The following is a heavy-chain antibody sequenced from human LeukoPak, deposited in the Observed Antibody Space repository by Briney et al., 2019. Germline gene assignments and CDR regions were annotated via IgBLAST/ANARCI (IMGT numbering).Heavy chain of an antibody. CDR2: INPNSGGT. CDR1: GYTFTGYY. Sequence: ASVKVSCKASGYTFTGYYMHWVLQAPGHGLESIGWINPNSGGTNYAQKFQGRVTMTRDTSISTAYMELSRLRSDDTAVYYCARVGDSSGYLYYFDYWGQGTLVTVSS. J-gene: IGHJ4*02. D-gene: IGHD3-22*01. CDR3: ARVGDSSGYLYYFDY. V-gene: IGHV1-2*02.